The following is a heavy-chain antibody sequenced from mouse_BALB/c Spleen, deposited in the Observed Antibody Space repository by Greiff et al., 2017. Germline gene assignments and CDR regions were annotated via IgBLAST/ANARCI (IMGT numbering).Heavy chain of an antibody. CDR3: ARKRPTTVAFDY. CDR2: ISSGGSYT. V-gene: IGHV5-6*01. J-gene: IGHJ2*01. D-gene: IGHD1-1*01. CDR1: GFTFSSYG. Sequence: EVHLVESGGDLVKPGGSLKLSCAASGFTFSSYGMSWVRQTPDKRLEWVATISSGGSYTYYPDSVKGRFTISRDNAKNTLYLQMSSLKSEDTAMYYCARKRPTTVAFDYWGQGTTLTVSS.